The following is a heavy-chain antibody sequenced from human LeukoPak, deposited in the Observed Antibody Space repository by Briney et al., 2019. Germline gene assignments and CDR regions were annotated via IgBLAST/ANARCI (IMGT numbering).Heavy chain of an antibody. CDR2: VYHSGST. J-gene: IGHJ5*02. D-gene: IGHD2-15*01. V-gene: IGHV4-59*01. CDR1: GGSINSYY. Sequence: PSETLSLTCTVSGGSINSYYWSWIRQPPGKGLEWIGYVYHSGSTYYNPSLKSRVTISVDTSKNQFSLKLTSVTAADTAVYYCVGNPVGYGFDPWGRGTLVTVSS. CDR3: VGNPVGYGFDP.